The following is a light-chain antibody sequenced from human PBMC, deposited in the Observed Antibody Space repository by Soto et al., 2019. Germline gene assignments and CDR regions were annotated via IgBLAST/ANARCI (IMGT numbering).Light chain of an antibody. Sequence: QSVLTQPPSASGTPGQRATISCCGSNSNIGSDIVNCYQLLPGAAPEVLINTTNQRPSGVPDRFSGSKSGTSASLAISGLQSEDEADYYCATWDDSLNGSYVFGTGTKVTVL. V-gene: IGLV1-44*01. CDR2: TTN. CDR1: NSNIGSDI. CDR3: ATWDDSLNGSYV. J-gene: IGLJ1*01.